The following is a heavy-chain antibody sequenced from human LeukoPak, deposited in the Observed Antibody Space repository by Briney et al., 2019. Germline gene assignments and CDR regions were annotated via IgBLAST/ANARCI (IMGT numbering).Heavy chain of an antibody. D-gene: IGHD5-12*01. CDR1: GYTFTSYG. CDR3: ARDPRVGNSGYDFEYYYYMDV. Sequence: ASVKVSCKASGYTFTSYGISWVRQAPGQGLEWMGWISAYNGNTNYAQKLQGRVTMTTDTSTSTAYMELRSLRSDDTAVYYCARDPRVGNSGYDFEYYYYMDVWGKETTVTVSS. CDR2: ISAYNGNT. J-gene: IGHJ6*03. V-gene: IGHV1-18*01.